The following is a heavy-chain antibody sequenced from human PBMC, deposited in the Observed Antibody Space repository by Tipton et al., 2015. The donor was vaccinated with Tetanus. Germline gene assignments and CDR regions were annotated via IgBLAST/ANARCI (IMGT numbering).Heavy chain of an antibody. V-gene: IGHV4-61*08. CDR3: TRANHEFPKKGPFDS. D-gene: IGHD3-10*01. CDR1: GGSIRSGDYQ. CDR2: ISDSGLT. Sequence: PGLVKPSQTLSLTCNVSGGSIRSGDYQWNWIRQPPGKGLERLAYISDSGLTNSNYFLKSRITISRDTSRNQFSLKLTSVTAADTAVYYCTRANHEFPKKGPFDSWGQGTLVIVS. J-gene: IGHJ4*02.